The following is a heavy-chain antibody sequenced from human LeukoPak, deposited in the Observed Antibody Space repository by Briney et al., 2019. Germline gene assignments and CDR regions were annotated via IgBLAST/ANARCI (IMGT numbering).Heavy chain of an antibody. V-gene: IGHV7-4-1*02. J-gene: IGHJ4*02. CDR3: VRVGVLTTVFDY. D-gene: IGHD4/OR15-4a*01. CDR1: GYDFTAYT. CDR2: INTRTANP. Sequence: ASVKVSCEASGYDFTAYTLNWVRQAPGQGLKWMGWINTRTANPTYAQGFVGRFVFSVDTSVNTAYLQISGLKAEDTAVYYCVRVGVLTTVFDYWGQGTLVAVSS.